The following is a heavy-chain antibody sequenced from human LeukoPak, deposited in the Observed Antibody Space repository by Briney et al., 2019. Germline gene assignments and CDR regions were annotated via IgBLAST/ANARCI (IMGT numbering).Heavy chain of an antibody. CDR1: GGSLSDYY. D-gene: IGHD6-6*01. Sequence: SETLSLTCAVYGGSLSDYYWSWIRRPPGKGLEWIGEVNQSGSTSYNPSLKSRVTISVDTSKNQFSLKVNSVTAADTAVYYCARGQIGARLQVWGQGTLVTVSS. CDR2: VNQSGST. CDR3: ARGQIGARLQV. V-gene: IGHV4-34*01. J-gene: IGHJ4*02.